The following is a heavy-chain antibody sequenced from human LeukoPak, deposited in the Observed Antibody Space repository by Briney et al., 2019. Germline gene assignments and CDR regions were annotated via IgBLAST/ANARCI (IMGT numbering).Heavy chain of an antibody. CDR1: GGSINSGGYS. CDR3: ARVVYSGYDFRGAMDV. Sequence: SQTLSLTCAVSGGSINSGGYSWSWIRQPPGKGLEWIGYIYYSGSTYYNPSLKSRLTISVDTSKNQFSLRLSSVTAADTAVYYCARVVYSGYDFRGAMDVWGKGTTVTVSS. CDR2: IYYSGST. D-gene: IGHD5-12*01. J-gene: IGHJ6*03. V-gene: IGHV4-30-4*07.